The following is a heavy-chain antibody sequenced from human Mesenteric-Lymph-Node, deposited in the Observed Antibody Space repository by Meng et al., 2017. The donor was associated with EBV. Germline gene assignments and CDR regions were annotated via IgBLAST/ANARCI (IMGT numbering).Heavy chain of an antibody. CDR2: IYNSGIT. CDR3: AKSLDSGGYYFDL. J-gene: IGHJ4*02. D-gene: IGHD2-15*01. CDR1: GVSVRADSW. V-gene: IGHV4-4*02. Sequence: QGPLQEAGRGVVEAWGTLSLTCGVSGVSVRADSWWNWVRQSPGGGLEWIGQIYNSGITNYNPSLKSRVTISLDTSKNQFSLKLTSLTAADTAIYYCAKSLDSGGYYFDLWGQGSLVTVSS.